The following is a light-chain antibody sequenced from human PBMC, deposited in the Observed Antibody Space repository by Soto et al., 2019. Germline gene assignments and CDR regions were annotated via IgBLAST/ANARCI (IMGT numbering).Light chain of an antibody. CDR1: QSLTSSY. CDR3: QHYESSPPSYT. CDR2: GAS. V-gene: IGKV3-20*01. Sequence: EIVLTQSPGTLSLSPGERATLSCRTSQSLTSSYLAWYPQKPGQAPRLLIYGASSRATGIPDRFSGSGAGTDFTLTISRLEPEDFAVYYCQHYESSPPSYTFGQGTKLEIK. J-gene: IGKJ2*01.